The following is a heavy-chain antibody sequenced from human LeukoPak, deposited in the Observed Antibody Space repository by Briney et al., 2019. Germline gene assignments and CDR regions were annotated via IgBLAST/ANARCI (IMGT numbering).Heavy chain of an antibody. Sequence: SETLSLTCTVSGGSISSSNYYWGWIRQPPGKGLEWIASVYYSGSTYYNPSLKSRVTMSVDTSKNQFSLKLSSVTAADTAVYFCARGSTRYDYWGQGTLVTVSS. CDR2: VYYSGST. J-gene: IGHJ4*02. V-gene: IGHV4-39*07. D-gene: IGHD2-2*01. CDR1: GGSISSSNYY. CDR3: ARGSTRYDY.